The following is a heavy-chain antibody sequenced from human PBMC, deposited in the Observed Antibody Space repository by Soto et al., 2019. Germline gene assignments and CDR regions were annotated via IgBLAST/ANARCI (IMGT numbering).Heavy chain of an antibody. J-gene: IGHJ6*03. CDR2: IKQDGSEK. CDR3: ARTSQYDFWSGYQDYYYYYMDV. D-gene: IGHD3-3*01. V-gene: IGHV3-7*01. Sequence: GGSLRLSCAASGFTFSSYWMSWVRQAPGKGLEWVANIKQDGSEKYYVDSVKGRFTISRDNAKNSLYLQMSSLRAEDTAVYYCARTSQYDFWSGYQDYYYYYMDVWGKGTTVTVSS. CDR1: GFTFSSYW.